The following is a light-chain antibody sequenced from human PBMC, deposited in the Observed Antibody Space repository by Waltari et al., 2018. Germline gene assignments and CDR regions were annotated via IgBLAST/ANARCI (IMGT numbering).Light chain of an antibody. CDR3: ETGGHGTWV. V-gene: IGLV4-69*01. J-gene: IGLJ3*02. CDR1: SAHITNV. CDR2: VNSDGSH. Sequence: QLVLTQSPSASASLGASVTLTCTLSSAHITNVIAWHQQQPGKGPRYLMKVNSDGSHRKGDDIPDRFSGSGSGPERYLTISSLQSEDEADYYCETGGHGTWVFGGGTKLTVL.